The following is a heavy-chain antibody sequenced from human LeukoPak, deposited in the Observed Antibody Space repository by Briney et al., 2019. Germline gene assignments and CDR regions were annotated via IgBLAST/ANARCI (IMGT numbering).Heavy chain of an antibody. V-gene: IGHV3-30*03. J-gene: IGHJ4*02. CDR3: ARRAGAYSHPYDY. D-gene: IGHD4/OR15-4a*01. CDR1: GFTFSNYG. Sequence: GGSLRLSCAASGFTFSNYGIHWVRQAPGKGLEWVAVISYDGIHKFYTESVKGRFTISRDNSKNTLYLQMNSLRVEDTAVYYCARRAGAYSHPYDYWGQGTLVTVSS. CDR2: ISYDGIHK.